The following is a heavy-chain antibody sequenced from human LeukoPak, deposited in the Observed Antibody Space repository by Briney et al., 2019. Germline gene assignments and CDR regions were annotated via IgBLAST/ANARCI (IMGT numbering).Heavy chain of an antibody. CDR2: INSDGSST. D-gene: IGHD3-3*01. CDR1: GFTFSSYW. V-gene: IGHV3-74*01. CDR3: ARAPSKYDFWSGYHYYYMDV. J-gene: IGHJ6*03. Sequence: GGSLRLSCAASGFTFSSYWMHWVREAPGKGLVWVSRINSDGSSTSYADSVKGRFTISRDNAKNSLYLQMNSLRAEDTAVYYCARAPSKYDFWSGYHYYYMDVWGKGTTVTFSS.